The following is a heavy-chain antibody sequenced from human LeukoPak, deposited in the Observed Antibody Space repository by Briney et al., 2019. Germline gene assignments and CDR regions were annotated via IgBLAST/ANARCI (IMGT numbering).Heavy chain of an antibody. CDR3: AREGYSGYDLAHIFYFDY. D-gene: IGHD5-12*01. Sequence: PGGSLRLSCAASGFTFDDYGMSWVRRAPGKGLEWVSGINWNGGSTGYADSVKGRFTISRDNAKNSLYLQMNSLRAEDTALYYCAREGYSGYDLAHIFYFDYWGQGTLVTVSS. CDR1: GFTFDDYG. CDR2: INWNGGST. V-gene: IGHV3-20*04. J-gene: IGHJ4*02.